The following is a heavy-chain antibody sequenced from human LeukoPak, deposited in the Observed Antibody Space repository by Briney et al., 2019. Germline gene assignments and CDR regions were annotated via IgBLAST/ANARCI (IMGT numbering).Heavy chain of an antibody. J-gene: IGHJ2*01. D-gene: IGHD1-26*01. Sequence: GGSLRLSCAASGFTFSYYGMHWVRQAPGKGLEWVAVTWYDGDSKYYADFVKGRFTISRDNSENTLYLQMNSLRAEDTAVYYCARGASQWVNWYFDLWGRGTLVTVSS. CDR2: TWYDGDSK. CDR1: GFTFSYYG. V-gene: IGHV3-33*01. CDR3: ARGASQWVNWYFDL.